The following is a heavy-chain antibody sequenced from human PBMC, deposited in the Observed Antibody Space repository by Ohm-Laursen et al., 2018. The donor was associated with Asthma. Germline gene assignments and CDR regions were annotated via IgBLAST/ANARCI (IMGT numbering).Heavy chain of an antibody. CDR3: ARSGREDGYNPQYDS. V-gene: IGHV4-31*03. D-gene: IGHD5-24*01. CDR1: GGSITRGTYY. Sequence: SQTLSLTCTVSGGSITRGTYYWSWIRQHPGKGLEWIGYIYYSGSTYYNPSLKSRVTISMATSKNEISLTLNSVTAADTAVYYCARSGREDGYNPQYDSWGQGTRVTVSS. J-gene: IGHJ4*02. CDR2: IYYSGST.